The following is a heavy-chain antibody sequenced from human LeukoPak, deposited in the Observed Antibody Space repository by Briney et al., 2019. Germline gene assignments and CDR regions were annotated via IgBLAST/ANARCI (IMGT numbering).Heavy chain of an antibody. Sequence: ASVKVSCKASGGTFSSYAISWVRQAPGQGLEWMGGIIPIFGTANYAQKFQGRVTITADESTSTAYMELSSLRSEDTAVYYCARDDPVTIFGVLYGMDVWGQGTTVTVSS. V-gene: IGHV1-69*13. CDR2: IIPIFGTA. D-gene: IGHD3-3*01. CDR1: GGTFSSYA. J-gene: IGHJ6*02. CDR3: ARDDPVTIFGVLYGMDV.